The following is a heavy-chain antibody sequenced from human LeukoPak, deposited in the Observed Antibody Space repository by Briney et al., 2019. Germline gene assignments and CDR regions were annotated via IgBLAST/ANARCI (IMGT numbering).Heavy chain of an antibody. CDR3: ARIGVGWIFDY. CDR2: IHYSGST. V-gene: IGHV4-39*07. J-gene: IGHJ4*02. D-gene: IGHD6-19*01. Sequence: PSETLSLTCTVSGGSISSSYYWGWIRQPPGKGLEWIGNIHYSGSTTYNPSLKSRVTISVDTSKSQFSLKLSSVTAADTAVYYCARIGVGWIFDYWGQGTLVTVSS. CDR1: GGSISSSYY.